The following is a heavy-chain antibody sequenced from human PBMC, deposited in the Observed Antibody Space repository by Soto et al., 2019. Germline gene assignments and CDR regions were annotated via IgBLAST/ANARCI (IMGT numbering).Heavy chain of an antibody. CDR1: GFTFSSYA. V-gene: IGHV3-64*01. CDR3: ARGPGYYVDY. CDR2: ISSNGGST. J-gene: IGHJ4*02. Sequence: EVQLVESGGGLVQPGGSLRLSCAASGFTFSSYAMHWVRQAPGKGLEYVSAISSNGGSTYYANSVKGRFTISRDNSKNTLYLQMGSLRAEDRAVYYWARGPGYYVDYWGQGTLVNVSS.